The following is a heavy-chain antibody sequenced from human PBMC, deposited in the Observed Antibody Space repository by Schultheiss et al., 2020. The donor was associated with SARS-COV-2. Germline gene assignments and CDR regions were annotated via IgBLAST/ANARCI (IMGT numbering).Heavy chain of an antibody. V-gene: IGHV4-4*02. Sequence: SETLSLTCAVSGYSISSSNWWSWVRQPPGKGLEWIGEIYHSGSTYYNPSLKSRVTISVDTSKNQFSLKLSSVTAADTAVYYCAREDFWSGYSGPYYFDYWGQGTLVTVSS. D-gene: IGHD3-3*01. CDR2: IYHSGST. J-gene: IGHJ4*02. CDR1: GYSISSSNW. CDR3: AREDFWSGYSGPYYFDY.